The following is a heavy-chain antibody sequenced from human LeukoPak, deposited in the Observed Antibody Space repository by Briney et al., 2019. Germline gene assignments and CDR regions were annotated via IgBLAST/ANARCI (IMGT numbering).Heavy chain of an antibody. Sequence: GTSLRLSCAASGFTFSSYAMHWVRQAPGKGLEWVAVISYDGSNKYYADSVKGRFTISRDNSKNTLYLQMNSLRAEDTAVYYCAREGPKYYDFWSGYYWRGRDYYYYYMDVWGKGTTVTVSS. CDR1: GFTFSSYA. V-gene: IGHV3-30*01. D-gene: IGHD3-3*01. J-gene: IGHJ6*03. CDR2: ISYDGSNK. CDR3: AREGPKYYDFWSGYYWRGRDYYYYYMDV.